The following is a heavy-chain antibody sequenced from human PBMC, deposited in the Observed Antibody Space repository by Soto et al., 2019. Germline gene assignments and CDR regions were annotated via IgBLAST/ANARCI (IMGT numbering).Heavy chain of an antibody. J-gene: IGHJ3*01. D-gene: IGHD2-8*01. CDR1: GSAFGAYY. CDR2: INPHAGGA. CDR3: ARARLRTPNGVDSFDV. V-gene: IGHV1-2*02. Sequence: ASVEVSCKASGSAFGAYYICWVRQAPGQGLEWMGSINPHAGGARYVQQFRDRLTISTDTPKETAYMELRSLTSDDTAIYYCARARLRTPNGVDSFDVWGQGTSVTVSS.